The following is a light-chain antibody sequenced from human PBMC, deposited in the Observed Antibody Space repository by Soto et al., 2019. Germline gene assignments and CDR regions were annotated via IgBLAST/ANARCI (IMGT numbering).Light chain of an antibody. CDR2: GAS. J-gene: IGKJ3*01. Sequence: EIVMTQSPATLSVSPGERATLSCRASQSVGRNLAWYQQEPGQAPRLLISGASTRATGFPARFSGSGSGTEFTLTISSLQSEDFVVYYCQQYYDWPITFGPGTKVDFK. V-gene: IGKV3-15*01. CDR1: QSVGRN. CDR3: QQYYDWPIT.